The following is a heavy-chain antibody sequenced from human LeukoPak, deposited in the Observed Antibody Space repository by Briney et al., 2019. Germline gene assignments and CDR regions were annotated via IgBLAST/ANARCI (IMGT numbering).Heavy chain of an antibody. Sequence: GESLKISCQGSGYRFTRYWIGWVRQMPGKGLEWMGIIYPGDSDTRYSPSFQGQVTISADKSISTAYLQWSSLKASDTAMYYCARPQTNCYDSSGYYPDAFDIWGQGTMVTVSS. CDR2: IYPGDSDT. D-gene: IGHD3-22*01. CDR1: GYRFTRYW. V-gene: IGHV5-51*01. CDR3: ARPQTNCYDSSGYYPDAFDI. J-gene: IGHJ3*02.